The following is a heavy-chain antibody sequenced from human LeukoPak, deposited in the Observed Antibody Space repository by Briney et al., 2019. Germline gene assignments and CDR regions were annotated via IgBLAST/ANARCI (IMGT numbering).Heavy chain of an antibody. CDR2: ISAYNGNT. Sequence: GASVKVSCKASGYTFTSYGISWVRQAPGQGLEWMGWISAYNGNTNYAQKLQGRVTMTTDTSTSTAYMELRSLRSDDTAVYYCAREASLEWLPKYYFDYWGQGTLVTVSS. J-gene: IGHJ4*02. V-gene: IGHV1-18*01. D-gene: IGHD3-3*02. CDR1: GYTFTSYG. CDR3: AREASLEWLPKYYFDY.